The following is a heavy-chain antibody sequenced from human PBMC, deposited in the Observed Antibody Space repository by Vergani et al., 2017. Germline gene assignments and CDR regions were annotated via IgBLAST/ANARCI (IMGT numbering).Heavy chain of an antibody. V-gene: IGHV1-69*13. D-gene: IGHD3-10*01. CDR1: GGTFSSYA. CDR3: AGVISLSSGSPYYYYYGMDF. Sequence: VQLVQSGAEVKKPGSSVKVSCKASGGTFSSYAISWVRQAPGQGLEWMGRIIPIFGTANYAQKFQGRVTTTADESTSTAYMELSSLRSEDTAVYYCAGVISLSSGSPYYYYYGMDFWGQGTTVTVSS. J-gene: IGHJ6*02. CDR2: IIPIFGTA.